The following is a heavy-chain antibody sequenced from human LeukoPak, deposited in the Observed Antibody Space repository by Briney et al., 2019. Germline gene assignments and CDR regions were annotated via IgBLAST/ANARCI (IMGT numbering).Heavy chain of an antibody. CDR2: IYHSGST. D-gene: IGHD6-13*01. CDR3: ARAHPGEIAAAEFDP. V-gene: IGHV4-30-2*01. J-gene: IGHJ5*02. CDR1: GGSISSGGYS. Sequence: SETLSLTCAVSGGSISSGGYSWSWIRQPPGKGLEWIGYIYHSGSTYYNPSLKSRVTISVDRSKNQFSLKLSSVTAADTAVYYCARAHPGEIAAAEFDPWGQGTLVTVSS.